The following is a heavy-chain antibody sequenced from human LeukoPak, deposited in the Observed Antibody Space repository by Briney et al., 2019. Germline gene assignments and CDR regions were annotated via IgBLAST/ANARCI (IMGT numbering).Heavy chain of an antibody. CDR2: ISPSGRNT. CDR3: AKGGSDSSGYYSLYYYYMDV. D-gene: IGHD3-22*01. J-gene: IGHJ6*03. V-gene: IGHV3-23*01. Sequence: GGSLRLSCAASGFTLSNYGMSWVRQAPGKGLEWVSAISPSGRNTYYADSVKGRFIISRDNSKNMLYLQMSSLRAEDTAVYYCAKGGSDSSGYYSLYYYYMDVWGKGTTVTISS. CDR1: GFTLSNYG.